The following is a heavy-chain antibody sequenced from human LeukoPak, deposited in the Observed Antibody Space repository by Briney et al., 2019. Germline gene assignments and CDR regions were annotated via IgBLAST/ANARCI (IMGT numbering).Heavy chain of an antibody. CDR1: GGSFSGYY. V-gene: IGHV4-34*01. CDR3: ARLLRYFDVYYYYMDV. CDR2: INHSGST. Sequence: SETLSLTCAVYGGSFSGYYWSWIRQPPGKGLGWIGEINHSGSTNYNPSLKSRVTISVDTSKNQFSLQLSSVTAADTAAYYCARLLRYFDVYYYYMDVWGKGTTVTISS. J-gene: IGHJ6*03. D-gene: IGHD3-9*01.